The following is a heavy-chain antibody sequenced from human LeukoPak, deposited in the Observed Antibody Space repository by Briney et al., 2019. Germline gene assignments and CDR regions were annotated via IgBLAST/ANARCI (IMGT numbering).Heavy chain of an antibody. Sequence: SQTLSLTCIVSGDSISSGSYYWTWIRQPAGKGLEWIGRIYVSGTTNYNPSLKSRVTISVDTSKNQFSLKLRSVTAADTAVYYCARRVVVVAATLYNWFDPWGQGTLVTVSS. D-gene: IGHD2-15*01. V-gene: IGHV4-61*02. J-gene: IGHJ5*02. CDR1: GDSISSGSYY. CDR3: ARRVVVVAATLYNWFDP. CDR2: IYVSGTT.